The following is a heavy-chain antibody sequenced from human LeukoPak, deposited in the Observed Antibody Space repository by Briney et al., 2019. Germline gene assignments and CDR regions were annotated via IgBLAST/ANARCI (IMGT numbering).Heavy chain of an antibody. D-gene: IGHD3-10*01. Sequence: PSETLSLTCTVSGCSISSYYWSWIRQPAGKGLEWIGRIYTSGITNYNPSLKSRVTMSVDTSKNQFSLRLSSVTAADTAVYYCATSLYYGQPNWFDPWGQGTLVTVSS. CDR1: GCSISSYY. J-gene: IGHJ5*02. V-gene: IGHV4-4*07. CDR2: IYTSGIT. CDR3: ATSLYYGQPNWFDP.